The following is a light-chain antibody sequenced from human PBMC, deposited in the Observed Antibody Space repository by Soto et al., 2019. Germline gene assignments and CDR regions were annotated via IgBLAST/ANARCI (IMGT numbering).Light chain of an antibody. CDR2: GAS. Sequence: ERVMTQAPAAPSVSPGERATLSCRASQSVSSNLAWYQQKPGQAPRLLIYGASTRATGIPARFSGSGSGTEFTLTISSLQSEDFAIYYCQQYNTWPRTFGHGTKV. V-gene: IGKV3-15*01. CDR1: QSVSSN. CDR3: QQYNTWPRT. J-gene: IGKJ1*01.